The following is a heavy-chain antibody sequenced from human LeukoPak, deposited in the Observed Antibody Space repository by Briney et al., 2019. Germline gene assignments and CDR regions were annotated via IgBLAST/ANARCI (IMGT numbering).Heavy chain of an antibody. CDR3: ARDFPSLTASDY. Sequence: GGSLRLSSAASGFTVSTNCMTWVRQAPGKGLDWVSVIYSGGTTFYADSVKGRFTISRDSSKNTLYLEMNSLRAEDTAVYYCARDFPSLTASDYWGQGTLVTVSS. J-gene: IGHJ4*02. CDR1: GFTVSTNC. CDR2: IYSGGTT. V-gene: IGHV3-66*01. D-gene: IGHD2-21*02.